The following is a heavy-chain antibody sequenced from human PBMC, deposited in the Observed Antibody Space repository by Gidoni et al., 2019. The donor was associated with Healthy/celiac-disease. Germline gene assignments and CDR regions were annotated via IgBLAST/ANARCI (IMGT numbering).Heavy chain of an antibody. CDR2: IYYSGST. D-gene: IGHD3-10*01. J-gene: IGHJ4*02. CDR1: GGSISSYY. Sequence: QVQLQESGPGLVKPSETMSLTCTVSGGSISSYYWSWIRQPPGKGLEWIGYIYYSGSTNYNPSLKSRFTISVDTSKNQFSLKLSSVTAADTAVYYCARERGGSGVIDYWGQGTLVTVSS. CDR3: ARERGGSGVIDY. V-gene: IGHV4-59*01.